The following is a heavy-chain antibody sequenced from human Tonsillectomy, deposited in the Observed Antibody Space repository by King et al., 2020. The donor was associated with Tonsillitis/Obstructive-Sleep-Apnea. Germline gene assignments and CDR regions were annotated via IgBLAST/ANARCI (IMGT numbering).Heavy chain of an antibody. CDR3: ARHGTYYDMESTCGAFDI. J-gene: IGHJ3*02. D-gene: IGHD3-22*01. Sequence: QLQESGPGLVKPSETLSLTCTVSGGSISSSSYYWGWIRQPPGKGLEWIGSIYYSGRTYYHPSLKIRVTLSVDTSKNQFSLKLSSVTAADTAVYYCARHGTYYDMESTCGAFDIWGQGTMVTVSS. CDR1: GGSISSSSYY. CDR2: IYYSGRT. V-gene: IGHV4-39*01.